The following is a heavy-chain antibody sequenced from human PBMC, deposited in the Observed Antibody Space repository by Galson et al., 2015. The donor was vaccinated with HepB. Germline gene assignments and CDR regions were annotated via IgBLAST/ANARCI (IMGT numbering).Heavy chain of an antibody. CDR3: ARDPGGGDWHYLDS. Sequence: SLRLSCAASGFSFGSHGFHWVRRAPGKGLEWVALIWGDGSKKFYGNSVKGRFTISRDNSVNTIYLRMNTLRADDTAVYYCARDPGGGDWHYLDSWGQGSLVSVSS. V-gene: IGHV3-33*01. CDR2: IWGDGSKK. D-gene: IGHD2-21*01. CDR1: GFSFGSHG. J-gene: IGHJ4*02.